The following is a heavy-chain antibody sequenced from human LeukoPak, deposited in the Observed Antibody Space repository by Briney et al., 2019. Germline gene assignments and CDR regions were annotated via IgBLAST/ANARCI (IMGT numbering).Heavy chain of an antibody. Sequence: PSETLSLTCTVSGGSIGSSSYYWGWIRQPPGTGLEWIGSIYYSGSTYYNPSLKSRVTISVDTSKNQFSLKLSSVTAADTAVYYCARDRGYSYGCWFDPWGQGTLVTVSS. CDR2: IYYSGST. J-gene: IGHJ5*02. CDR3: ARDRGYSYGCWFDP. CDR1: GGSIGSSSYY. V-gene: IGHV4-39*07. D-gene: IGHD5-18*01.